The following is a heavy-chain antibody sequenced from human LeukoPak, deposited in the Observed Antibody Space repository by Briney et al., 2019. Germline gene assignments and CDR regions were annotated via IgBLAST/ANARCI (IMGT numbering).Heavy chain of an antibody. V-gene: IGHV3-30-3*01. J-gene: IGHJ3*02. Sequence: GGSLRLSCAASGFTFSSYAMHWVRQAPGKGLEWVAVISYDGSNKYYADSVKGRFTISRDNSKNTLYLQMNSLRAEDTAVYYCARPLTDITMIVVADDAFGIWGQGTMVTVSS. CDR2: ISYDGSNK. CDR3: ARPLTDITMIVVADDAFGI. CDR1: GFTFSSYA. D-gene: IGHD3-22*01.